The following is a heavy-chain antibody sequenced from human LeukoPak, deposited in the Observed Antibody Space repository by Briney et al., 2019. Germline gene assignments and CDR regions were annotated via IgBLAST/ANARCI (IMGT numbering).Heavy chain of an antibody. CDR2: ISAYNGNT. CDR3: ARDGNSVGGFDY. CDR1: GYTFTGYY. D-gene: IGHD3-16*01. J-gene: IGHJ4*02. V-gene: IGHV1-18*04. Sequence: ASVKVSCKASGYTFTGYYMHWVRQAPGQGLEWMGWISAYNGNTNYAQKLQGRVTMTTDTSTSTAYMELRSLRSDDTAVYYCARDGNSVGGFDYWGQGTLVTVSS.